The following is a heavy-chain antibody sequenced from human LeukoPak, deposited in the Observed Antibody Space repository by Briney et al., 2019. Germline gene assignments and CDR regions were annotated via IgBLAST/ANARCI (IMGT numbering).Heavy chain of an antibody. V-gene: IGHV4-59*01. CDR2: IYYSGST. CDR1: GGSISTYY. J-gene: IGHJ3*02. Sequence: SETLSLTCTVSGGSISTYYWSWIRQPPGKGLEWIGYIYYSGSTNYNPSLKSRVTISVDTSKNQFSLKLSSVTAADTAVYYCARDDSSGYYSSDAFDIWGQGTMVTVSS. CDR3: ARDDSSGYYSSDAFDI. D-gene: IGHD3-22*01.